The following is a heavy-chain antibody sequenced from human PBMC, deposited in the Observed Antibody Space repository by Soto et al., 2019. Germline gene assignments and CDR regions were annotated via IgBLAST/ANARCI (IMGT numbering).Heavy chain of an antibody. CDR3: ARTVSPLDGMDV. CDR2: IWHDGSDK. CDR1: GFTFSAYG. V-gene: IGHV3-33*01. Sequence: QVQLVESGGGVVQPGRSLRLSCATSGFTFSAYGMHWVRQAPGKGLEWVAVIWHDGSDKYYADSVKGRFTVSRDTSQNTLYLQVYSLRAEATAVSYCARTVSPLDGMDVWGQGTTVTVS. J-gene: IGHJ6*02.